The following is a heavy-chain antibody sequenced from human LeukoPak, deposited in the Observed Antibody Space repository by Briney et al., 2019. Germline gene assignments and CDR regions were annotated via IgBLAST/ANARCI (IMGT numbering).Heavy chain of an antibody. CDR2: INSDGSST. V-gene: IGHV3-74*01. J-gene: IGHJ5*02. CDR3: AREAVAGTVDWFDP. Sequence: PGGSLRLSCAASGFTFSNNWMHWVRQAPGKGLVWVSRINSDGSSTSYADSVKGRFTISRDNAKNTLSLQMNSLRAEDTAAYYCAREAVAGTVDWFDPWGQGTLVTVSS. CDR1: GFTFSNNW. D-gene: IGHD6-19*01.